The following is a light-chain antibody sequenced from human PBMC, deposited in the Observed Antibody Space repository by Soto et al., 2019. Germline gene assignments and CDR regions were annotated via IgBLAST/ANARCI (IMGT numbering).Light chain of an antibody. CDR1: QSVSSNY. Sequence: EIVLTQSPGTLSLSPGERATLSCRASQSVSSNYLAWYQQKPGQAPRLLIYGASSRATGIPDRFSGSGSGTDFTLTISRLEPEDFAVYYCQQCCSSPPVTFGGGTKVEIK. CDR2: GAS. J-gene: IGKJ4*01. V-gene: IGKV3-20*01. CDR3: QQCCSSPPVT.